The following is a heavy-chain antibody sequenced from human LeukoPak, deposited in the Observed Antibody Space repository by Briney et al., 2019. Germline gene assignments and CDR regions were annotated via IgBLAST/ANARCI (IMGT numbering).Heavy chain of an antibody. CDR2: IIPIFGTA. CDR1: GYTFTSYA. V-gene: IGHV1-69*13. CDR3: ARDPYSSSSNYYYYGMDV. D-gene: IGHD6-6*01. Sequence: EASVTVSCKASGYTFTSYAMNWVRQAPGQGLEWMGGIIPIFGTANYAQKFQGRVTITADESTSTAYMELSSLRSEDTAVYYCARDPYSSSSNYYYYGMDVWGQGTTVTVSS. J-gene: IGHJ6*02.